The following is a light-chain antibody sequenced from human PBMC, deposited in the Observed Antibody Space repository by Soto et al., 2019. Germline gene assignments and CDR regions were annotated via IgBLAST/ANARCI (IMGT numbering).Light chain of an antibody. J-gene: IGKJ1*01. CDR1: QSINTW. Sequence: DIHLTQSPATLSASVGDRVTISCRASQSINTWLAWYQHNPGKGPNLLVYEVSTLHTGVPSRFSGSGSGTEFTLTISSRRPDDFATYYCQHYSGDRATFGQGTKVEI. CDR2: EVS. CDR3: QHYSGDRAT. V-gene: IGKV1-5*03.